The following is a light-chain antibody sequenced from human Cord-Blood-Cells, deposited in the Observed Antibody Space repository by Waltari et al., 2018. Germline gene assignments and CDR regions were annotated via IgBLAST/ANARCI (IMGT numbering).Light chain of an antibody. J-gene: IGKJ4*02. CDR3: EKSYSTPRT. Sequence: DIQMTQSPSSLSASVGDRVTLTCRASQRNSSYLNWYQQKPGKAPKLLIYAASSLQSGVPSRFSGSGSETDFNLTISSLQPEDFATYDGEKSYSTPRTFGGGTKVEIK. V-gene: IGKV1-39*01. CDR2: AAS. CDR1: QRNSSY.